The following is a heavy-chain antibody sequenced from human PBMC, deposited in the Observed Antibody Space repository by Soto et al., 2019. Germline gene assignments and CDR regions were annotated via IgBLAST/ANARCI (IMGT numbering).Heavy chain of an antibody. CDR1: GYTFTGYY. D-gene: IGHD6-13*01. J-gene: IGHJ6*02. V-gene: IGHV1-2*02. CDR2: INPNSGGT. CDR3: ARASSSWSYYYYYGMDV. Sequence: ASVKVSCKASGYTFTGYYMHWVRQAPGQGLEWMGWINPNSGGTNYAQKFQGRVTMTRDTSINTAYMELSRLRSDDTAVYYCARASSSWSYYYYYGMDVWGQGTTVTVSS.